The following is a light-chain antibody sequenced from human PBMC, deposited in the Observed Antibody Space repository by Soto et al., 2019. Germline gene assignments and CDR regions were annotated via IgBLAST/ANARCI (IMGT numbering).Light chain of an antibody. CDR2: DNN. Sequence: QSVLTQPPSVSAAPGQTVTISCSGSSYNIGNNYVSWYQQLPGTAPKVLIYDNNKRPSGIPDRFSGSKSGTSATLGITGLQTGDEADYYCGTWDSSLSALYVFGTGTQLTVL. CDR3: GTWDSSLSALYV. CDR1: SYNIGNNY. V-gene: IGLV1-51*01. J-gene: IGLJ1*01.